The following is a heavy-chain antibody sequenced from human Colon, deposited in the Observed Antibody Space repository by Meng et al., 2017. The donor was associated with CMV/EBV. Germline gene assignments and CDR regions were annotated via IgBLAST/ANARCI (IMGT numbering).Heavy chain of an antibody. V-gene: IGHV3-30-3*01. D-gene: IGHD4-11*01. Sequence: GGSLRLSCASSGFSFINYVIHWVRQAPGKGLEWVAVISHSGNIQNYADSVKGRFNISRDNSKNTLWLQMHSLRLEDTALYYCAREGFSNFDYWGQGTLVTVSS. CDR1: GFSFINYV. J-gene: IGHJ4*02. CDR2: ISHSGNIQ. CDR3: AREGFSNFDY.